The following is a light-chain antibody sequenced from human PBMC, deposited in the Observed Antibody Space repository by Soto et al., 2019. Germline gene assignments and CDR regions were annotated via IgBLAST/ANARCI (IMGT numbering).Light chain of an antibody. J-gene: IGKJ1*01. CDR2: KAS. V-gene: IGKV1-5*03. CDR1: QSISSW. CDR3: QQYNDNWT. Sequence: DIQMTQSPSTLSASVGDRVTITCRASQSISSWLAWYQQKPGKAPKLLIYKASTLQSGVPSRFSGSGSGTEFALAISSQQPDDSATYYCQQYNDNWTFGQGTKVE.